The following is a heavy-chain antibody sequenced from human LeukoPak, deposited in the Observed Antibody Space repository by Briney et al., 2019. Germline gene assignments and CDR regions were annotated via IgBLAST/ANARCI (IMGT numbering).Heavy chain of an antibody. D-gene: IGHD6-19*01. CDR1: GFTFSSYA. Sequence: PGRSLRLSCAASGFTFSSYAMHWVRQAPGKGLEWVAVISYDGSNKYYADSVKGRFTISRDNSKNTLYLQMNSLRAEDTAVYYCARDSIAVDNWGQGTLVTVSS. CDR2: ISYDGSNK. CDR3: ARDSIAVDN. J-gene: IGHJ4*02. V-gene: IGHV3-30-3*01.